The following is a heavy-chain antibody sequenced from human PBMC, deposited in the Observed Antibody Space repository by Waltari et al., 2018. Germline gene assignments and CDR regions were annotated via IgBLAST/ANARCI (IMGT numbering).Heavy chain of an antibody. CDR1: GFSFSDAC. J-gene: IGHJ4*02. CDR3: YRGWMAAFGIVVVCFDH. CDR2: FRNKLFGWTA. D-gene: IGHD3-16*02. V-gene: IGHV3-15*06. Sequence: EVQLVESGGGLVKPGGSLRLSCAVSGFSFSDACRGWVPRAPGKGGDWVGGFRNKLFGWTAKYAEVVKCRYTISRDDSKTTRSLQLGRRRAGAAAVDVCYRGWMAAFGIVVVCFDHWGQGTLVTVSS.